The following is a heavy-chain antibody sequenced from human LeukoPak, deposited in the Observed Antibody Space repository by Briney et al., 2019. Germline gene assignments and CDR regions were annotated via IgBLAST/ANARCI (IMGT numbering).Heavy chain of an antibody. D-gene: IGHD2-21*01. CDR1: GYTFTGYY. CDR3: ARANVRLLRNPVDY. Sequence: ASVKVSCKASGYTFTGYYMHWVRQAPGQGLEWMGWINPNSGGTNYAQKFQGRVTMTRDTSISTAYMELSRLRSDDTAEYYCARANVRLLRNPVDYWGQGTLVTVSS. J-gene: IGHJ4*02. V-gene: IGHV1-2*02. CDR2: INPNSGGT.